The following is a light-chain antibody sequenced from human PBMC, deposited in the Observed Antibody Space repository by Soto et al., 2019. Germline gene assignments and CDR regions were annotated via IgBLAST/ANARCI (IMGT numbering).Light chain of an antibody. CDR1: QNIGTN. Sequence: ILMTQSPSTLSVSPGERSVLSCRASQNIGTNLVWYQQKPGQAPRLLPYGASTRATGVPARFSGSGSVTDFTITVSSLKYEPFEAYYCNKYYKWTACTFGLGTNV. CDR2: GAS. J-gene: IGKJ1*01. V-gene: IGKV3-15*01. CDR3: NKYYKWTACT.